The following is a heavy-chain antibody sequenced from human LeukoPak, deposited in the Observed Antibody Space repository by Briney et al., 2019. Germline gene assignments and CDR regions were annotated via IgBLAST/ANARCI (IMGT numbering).Heavy chain of an antibody. CDR1: GDSISHYY. Sequence: SETLSLTCTVSGDSISHYYWTWVRQPPGKGLEWIAYINHTGSTNYNPSLKSRVTISVDTSKNQFSLKLSSVTAADTAVYYCARERWGNTVLSYYYMDVWGKGTTVTVSS. CDR2: INHTGST. CDR3: ARERWGNTVLSYYYMDV. D-gene: IGHD3-16*01. V-gene: IGHV4-59*01. J-gene: IGHJ6*03.